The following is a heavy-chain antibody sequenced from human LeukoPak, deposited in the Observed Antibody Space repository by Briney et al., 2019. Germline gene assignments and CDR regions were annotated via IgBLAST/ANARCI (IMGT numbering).Heavy chain of an antibody. CDR3: ARGCSSTSCWDY. CDR1: GGSISSSNW. V-gene: IGHV4-4*02. D-gene: IGHD2-2*01. J-gene: IGHJ4*02. Sequence: SGTLSLTCAVSGGSISSSNWWSWVRQPPGKGLEWIGEIYHSGSTNYNPSLMSRVTISVDKSKNQFSLKLSSVTAADTAVYYCARGCSSTSCWDYWGQGTLVTVSS. CDR2: IYHSGST.